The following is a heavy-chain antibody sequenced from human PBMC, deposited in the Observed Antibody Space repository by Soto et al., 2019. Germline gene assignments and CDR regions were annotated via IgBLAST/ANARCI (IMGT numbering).Heavy chain of an antibody. D-gene: IGHD3-3*01. Sequence: GASVKVSCKASGYTFTSYAMHWVRQAPGQRLEWMGWINAGNGNTKYSQKFQGRVTITRDTSASTAYMELSSLRSEDTAVYYCARVSKWLLYSIGYWGQGTLVTVSS. CDR1: GYTFTSYA. CDR3: ARVSKWLLYSIGY. V-gene: IGHV1-3*01. J-gene: IGHJ4*02. CDR2: INAGNGNT.